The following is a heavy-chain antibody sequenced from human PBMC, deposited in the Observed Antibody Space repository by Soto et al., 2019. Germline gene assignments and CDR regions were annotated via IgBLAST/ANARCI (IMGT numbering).Heavy chain of an antibody. CDR2: IYPGDSDT. Sequence: GESLKISCKGSGYSFTSYWIGWVRQMPGKGLEWMGIIYPGDSDTRYSPSFQGQVTISADKSISTAYLQWSSLKASDTAMYYCARLMGNDFWASNYIDYRGQGPLVTVSS. J-gene: IGHJ4*02. V-gene: IGHV5-51*01. CDR3: ARLMGNDFWASNYIDY. D-gene: IGHD3-3*01. CDR1: GYSFTSYW.